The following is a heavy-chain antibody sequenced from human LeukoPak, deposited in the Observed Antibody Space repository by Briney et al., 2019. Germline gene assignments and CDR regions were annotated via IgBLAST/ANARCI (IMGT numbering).Heavy chain of an antibody. CDR2: IYPSGSTIYPSGTT. V-gene: IGHV4-61*02. CDR3: ARGTGTTNFDY. Sequence: PSETLSLTCTVSGGSVSSGSYYWSWIRQPAGKGLEWIGRIYPSGSTIYPSGTTHYNPSLKSRVTISVDTSMNQFSLKVDSVTAADAAVYFCARGTGTTNFDYWGQGTLVTVSS. CDR1: GGSVSSGSYY. J-gene: IGHJ4*02. D-gene: IGHD1-1*01.